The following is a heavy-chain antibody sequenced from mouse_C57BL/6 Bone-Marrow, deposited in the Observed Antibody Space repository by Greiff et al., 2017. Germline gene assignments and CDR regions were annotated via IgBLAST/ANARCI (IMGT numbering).Heavy chain of an antibody. J-gene: IGHJ1*03. Sequence: EVKLVESGGGLVQPKGSLKLSCAASGFTFNTYAMHWVRPAPGKGLEWVARIRSKSSNYATYYADSVKDRFTISRDDSQSMLYLQMNNLKTEDTAMDCCVRDAYYGSSPDVWGTGTTVTVSS. CDR1: GFTFNTYA. CDR3: VRDAYYGSSPDV. D-gene: IGHD1-1*01. CDR2: IRSKSSNYAT. V-gene: IGHV10-3*01.